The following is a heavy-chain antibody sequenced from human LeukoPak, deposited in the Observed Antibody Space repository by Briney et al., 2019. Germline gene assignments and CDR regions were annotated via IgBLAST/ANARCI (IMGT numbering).Heavy chain of an antibody. D-gene: IGHD3-22*01. J-gene: IGHJ4*02. CDR3: ARETGYDSSGYYY. Sequence: SCKVSGYTLTELSMHWVRQAPGKGLEWVAVISYDGSIKYYADSVKGRFTISRDNAKNSLYLQMNSLRAEDTAVYYCARETGYDSSGYYYWGQGTLVTVS. V-gene: IGHV3-30-3*01. CDR2: ISYDGSIK. CDR1: GYTLTELS.